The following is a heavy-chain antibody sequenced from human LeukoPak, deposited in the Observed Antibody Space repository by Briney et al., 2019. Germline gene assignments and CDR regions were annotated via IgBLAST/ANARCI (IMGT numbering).Heavy chain of an antibody. Sequence: GGSLILSCAASGFTFTSYSMNWVRQAPGKGLEWVSYISSTSSTIYYVDSVKGRFTVSRDNAKNSLYLQMNSLRDEDTAVYYCARDRPWYDSSGYYFDYWGQGTLVTVSS. CDR1: GFTFTSYS. J-gene: IGHJ4*02. CDR2: ISSTSSTI. CDR3: ARDRPWYDSSGYYFDY. V-gene: IGHV3-48*02. D-gene: IGHD3-22*01.